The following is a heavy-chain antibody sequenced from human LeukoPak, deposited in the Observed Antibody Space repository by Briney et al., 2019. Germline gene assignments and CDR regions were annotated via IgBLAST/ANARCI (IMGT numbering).Heavy chain of an antibody. CDR1: GGSISSGSYY. D-gene: IGHD4-11*01. J-gene: IGHJ6*02. V-gene: IGHV4-61*02. CDR2: IYTSGST. CDR3: ARGLITVDGMDV. Sequence: SQNLSLTCTVSGGSISSGSYYWSWIRQPAGKGLEWIGRIYTSGSTNYNPSLKSRVTISVDTSKNQFSLKLSSVTAADTAVYYCARGLITVDGMDVWGQGTTVTVSS.